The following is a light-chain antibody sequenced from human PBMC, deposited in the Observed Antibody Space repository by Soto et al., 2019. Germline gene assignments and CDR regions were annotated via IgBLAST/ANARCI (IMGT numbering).Light chain of an antibody. Sequence: IVLTHYPGSLALAQGGRATFSCRASQSVSSNYLAWYQQKPGQAPRLLIYGAFKKNTGIQDRFRGSGSGTGFTRTISRMETEDFAAFCCKQHVSSPRTFGQGSKADIK. V-gene: IGKV3-20*01. CDR2: GAF. J-gene: IGKJ1*01. CDR1: QSVSSNY. CDR3: KQHVSSPRT.